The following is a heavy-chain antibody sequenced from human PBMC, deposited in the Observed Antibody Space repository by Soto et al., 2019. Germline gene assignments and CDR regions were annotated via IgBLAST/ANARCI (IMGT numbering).Heavy chain of an antibody. D-gene: IGHD6-13*01. Sequence: QVPLVQSGAEVKKPGASVKVSCKASGYTFTSYAMHWVRQAPGQRLDWMGWIHAGNGNTKYSQKFQGRVTITRDTSGSTAYMELSSLRSEDTAVYYCARDRYSSSWDDYWGQGTLVTVSS. CDR3: ARDRYSSSWDDY. CDR2: IHAGNGNT. CDR1: GYTFTSYA. V-gene: IGHV1-3*01. J-gene: IGHJ4*02.